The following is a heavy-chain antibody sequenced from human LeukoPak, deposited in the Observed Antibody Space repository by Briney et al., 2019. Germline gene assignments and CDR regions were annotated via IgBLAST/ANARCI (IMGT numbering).Heavy chain of an antibody. CDR1: GASISSYN. CDR2: IYCSEST. V-gene: IGHV4-59*01. CDR3: VRAMSIAARLQTIFDY. Sequence: PSETLSLTCSVSGASISSYNWGWIRQPPGKGLEWIGYIYCSESTNYNPSLETRVTISVDTSRNQFSLKVRSVTAADTAVYYCVRAMSIAARLQTIFDYWGQGTLVTVSS. J-gene: IGHJ4*02. D-gene: IGHD6-6*01.